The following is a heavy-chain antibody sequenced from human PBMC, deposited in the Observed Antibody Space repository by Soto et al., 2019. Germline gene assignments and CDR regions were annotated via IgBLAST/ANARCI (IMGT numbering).Heavy chain of an antibody. Sequence: SETLSLTCAVYGGSFSGYYWSWIRQPPGKGLEWIGEINHNGSTNYNPSLKSRVTISVDTSKNQFSLKLSSVTAADTAVYYCARVYSSKGNWFDPWGQGTLVTVSS. CDR1: GGSFSGYY. V-gene: IGHV4-34*01. CDR2: INHNGST. D-gene: IGHD6-19*01. J-gene: IGHJ5*02. CDR3: ARVYSSKGNWFDP.